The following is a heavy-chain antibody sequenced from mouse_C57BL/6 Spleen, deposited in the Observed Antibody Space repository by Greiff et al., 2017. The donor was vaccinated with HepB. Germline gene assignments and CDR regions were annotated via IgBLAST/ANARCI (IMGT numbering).Heavy chain of an antibody. J-gene: IGHJ3*01. V-gene: IGHV14-3*01. CDR2: IDPANGNT. Sequence: EVQLQHSVAELVRPGASVKLSCTASGFNIKNTYMHWVKQRPEQGLEWIGRIDPANGNTKYAPKFQGKATLTADTSSNTAYLQLSSLTSEDTAIYYCARSYYGSSPWFAYWGQGTLVTVSA. CDR3: ARSYYGSSPWFAY. D-gene: IGHD1-1*01. CDR1: GFNIKNTY.